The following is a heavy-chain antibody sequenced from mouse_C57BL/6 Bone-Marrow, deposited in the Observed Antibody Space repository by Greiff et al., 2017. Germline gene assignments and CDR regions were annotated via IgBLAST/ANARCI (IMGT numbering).Heavy chain of an antibody. CDR1: GFTFSSYT. V-gene: IGHV5-9*01. D-gene: IGHD1-1*01. J-gene: IGHJ1*03. CDR2: ISGGGGNT. Sequence: EVMLVESGGGLVKPGGSLKLSCAASGFTFSSYTMSWVRQTPEKRLQWVAAISGGGGNTYYPDSVKGRFTISSDNDKNHLYLQMSSLRSEDTASYYCSRQVSTVLATKYFDVWGTGTSVTVSS. CDR3: SRQVSTVLATKYFDV.